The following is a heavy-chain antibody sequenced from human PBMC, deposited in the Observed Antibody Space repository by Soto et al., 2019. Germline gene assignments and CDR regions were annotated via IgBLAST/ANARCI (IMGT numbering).Heavy chain of an antibody. V-gene: IGHV3-23*01. CDR2: ISGSGGST. D-gene: IGHD2-8*01. CDR1: RFTSGYHA. J-gene: IGHJ3*02. CDR3: AKYNCTNGVCYFFGGGAFDI. Sequence: PGGCLGLSCAASRFTSGYHAMNWVRQAPGKGLEWVSAISGSGGSTYYADSVKGRFTISRDNSKNTLYLQMNSLRAEDTAVYYCAKYNCTNGVCYFFGGGAFDIWGQGTMVTVSS.